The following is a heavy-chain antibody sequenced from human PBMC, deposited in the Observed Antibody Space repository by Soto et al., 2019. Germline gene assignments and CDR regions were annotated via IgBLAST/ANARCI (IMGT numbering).Heavy chain of an antibody. V-gene: IGHV1-2*02. Sequence: QVQLVQSGAEVKKPGASVKVSCKASGYNFTDYYMHWVRQAPGQGLEWMGWINPQSGITNYARKYQGRVTMARDTSISTAHMELRRLRYDDTAVYYCARDRSNYDSSGYVGFWPFEPWGQGTLVTVSS. CDR3: ARDRSNYDSSGYVGFWPFEP. D-gene: IGHD3-22*01. CDR1: GYNFTDYY. J-gene: IGHJ5*02. CDR2: INPQSGIT.